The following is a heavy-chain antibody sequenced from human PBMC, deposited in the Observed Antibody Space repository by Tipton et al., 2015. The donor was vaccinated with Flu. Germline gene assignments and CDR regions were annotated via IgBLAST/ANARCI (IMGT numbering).Heavy chain of an antibody. D-gene: IGHD2-15*01. V-gene: IGHV4-4*07. J-gene: IGHJ4*02. CDR3: ARDRSICSGGSCPYYFDY. Sequence: TLSLTCTVSGGSISSYYWSWIRQPPGKGLEWIWRVYTSGSTNYNPSLKSRVTMSVDTSKNQFSLKLSSVTAAEAAVYYCARDRSICSGGSCPYYFDYWGQGTLATVSS. CDR2: VYTSGST. CDR1: GGSISSYY.